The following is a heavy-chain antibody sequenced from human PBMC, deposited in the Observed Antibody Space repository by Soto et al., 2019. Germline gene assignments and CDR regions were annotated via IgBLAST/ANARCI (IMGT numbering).Heavy chain of an antibody. D-gene: IGHD3-22*01. CDR3: ARELAPGYYDSSGYNIFDY. V-gene: IGHV1-46*01. Sequence: ASVKVSCKASGYTFTSYYMHWVRQAPGQGLEWMGIINPSGGSTSYAQKFQGRVTMTRDTSTSTVYMEPSSLRSEDTAVYYCARELAPGYYDSSGYNIFDYWGREPWSPSPQ. CDR2: INPSGGST. CDR1: GYTFTSYY. J-gene: IGHJ4*02.